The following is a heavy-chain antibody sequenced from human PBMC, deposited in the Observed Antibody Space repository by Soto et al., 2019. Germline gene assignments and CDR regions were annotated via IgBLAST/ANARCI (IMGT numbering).Heavy chain of an antibody. Sequence: ASVKVSCKASGGTFSSYAISWVRQAPGQGLEWMGGIIPIFGTANYAQKFQGRVTITADESTSTAYMELSSLRSEDTAVYYCAREWDIVVVPVPPGYYGMDVWGQGTTVTVSS. CDR2: IIPIFGTA. CDR1: GGTFSSYA. D-gene: IGHD2-2*01. V-gene: IGHV1-69*13. J-gene: IGHJ6*02. CDR3: AREWDIVVVPVPPGYYGMDV.